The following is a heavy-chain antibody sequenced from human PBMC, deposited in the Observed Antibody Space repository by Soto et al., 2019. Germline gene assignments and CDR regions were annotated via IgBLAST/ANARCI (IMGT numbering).Heavy chain of an antibody. V-gene: IGHV3-30*18. D-gene: IGHD2-2*01. CDR1: GFTFSSYG. J-gene: IGHJ4*02. CDR3: AKDWGDIEVVPGAVTEY. Sequence: QVQLVESGGGVVQPGRSLRLSCAASGFTFSSYGMHWVSQAPGKGLEWVAVISYDGNNKYYADSVKGRFTISRDSSKNTLFQHMNSLRAEDTAVYYCAKDWGDIEVVPGAVTEYWGQGTLVTVSS. CDR2: ISYDGNNK.